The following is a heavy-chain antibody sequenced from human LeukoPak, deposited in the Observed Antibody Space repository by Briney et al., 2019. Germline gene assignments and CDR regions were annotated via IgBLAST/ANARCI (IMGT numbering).Heavy chain of an antibody. Sequence: GGSLRLSCAASGFTFSSYAMHWVRQAPGKGLEWVAVIWYDGIDKYYADSVKGRFTISRDNSKNTLYLQMNSLRAEDTAVYYCASDGRDGYNNRWFDPWGQGTLVTVSS. J-gene: IGHJ5*02. V-gene: IGHV3-33*08. D-gene: IGHD5-24*01. CDR2: IWYDGIDK. CDR3: ASDGRDGYNNRWFDP. CDR1: GFTFSSYA.